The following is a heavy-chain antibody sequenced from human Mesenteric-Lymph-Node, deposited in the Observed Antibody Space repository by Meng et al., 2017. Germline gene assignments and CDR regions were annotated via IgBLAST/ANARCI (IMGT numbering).Heavy chain of an antibody. J-gene: IGHJ5*01. CDR1: GFSVSSNY. CDR3: ARATYSGYDLSGFDC. Sequence: GQLVGHGGGLVERGWSLTLSCAASGFSVSSNYMSWVRQAPGKGLEWVSILYSGYITYYADSVKGRFTISRDNSKNTLHLQMNSLRAEDTAIYYCARATYSGYDLSGFDCWGQGTLVTVSS. D-gene: IGHD5-12*01. V-gene: IGHV3-53*01. CDR2: LYSGYIT.